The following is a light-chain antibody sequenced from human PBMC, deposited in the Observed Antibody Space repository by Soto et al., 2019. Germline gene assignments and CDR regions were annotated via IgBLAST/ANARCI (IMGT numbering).Light chain of an antibody. CDR3: SSYKFSTTLRV. CDR1: TNDIGSYNY. Sequence: QSALTQPASVSGSRGQSITLSCAGTTNDIGSYNYVSWFQQHPGEAPKLIIFEVTHRPSGISTRFSGSKSGNTASLTISDLQAEDEALYYCSSYKFSTTLRVFGGGTKLTVL. J-gene: IGLJ3*02. V-gene: IGLV2-14*01. CDR2: EVT.